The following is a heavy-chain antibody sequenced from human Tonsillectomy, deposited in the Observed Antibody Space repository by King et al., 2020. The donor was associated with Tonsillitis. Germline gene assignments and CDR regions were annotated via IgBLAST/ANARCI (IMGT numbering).Heavy chain of an antibody. CDR3: AGVTYYYDIIGYYQHYGIDV. CDR2: INHSGST. J-gene: IGHJ6*02. V-gene: IGHV4-34*01. D-gene: IGHD3-22*01. Sequence: SWIRQPPGKALEWIGEINHSGSTNYNPSLKSRVTISLDTSKNQFSLQLSSVTAADTAVSYCAGVTYYYDIIGYYQHYGIDVWGHGTTVTVSS.